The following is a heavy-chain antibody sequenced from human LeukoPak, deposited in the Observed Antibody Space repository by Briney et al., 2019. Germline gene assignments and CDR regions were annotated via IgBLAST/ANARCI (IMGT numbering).Heavy chain of an antibody. J-gene: IGHJ4*02. Sequence: PSETLSLTCAVYGGSFSGYYWSWIRQPPGKGLEWIGEINHSGSTNYNPSLKSRVTISVDTSKNQFSLKLSSVTAADTAVYYCARDTRYGGNLLYYFDYWGQGTLVTVSS. CDR2: INHSGST. V-gene: IGHV4-34*01. CDR3: ARDTRYGGNLLYYFDY. D-gene: IGHD4-23*01. CDR1: GGSFSGYY.